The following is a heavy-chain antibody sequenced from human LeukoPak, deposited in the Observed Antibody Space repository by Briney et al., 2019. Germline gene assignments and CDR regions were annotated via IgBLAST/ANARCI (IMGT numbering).Heavy chain of an antibody. CDR3: AKGSGQWLATPDFDY. D-gene: IGHD6-19*01. V-gene: IGHV3-7*01. CDR1: GFTFSSYW. J-gene: IGHJ4*02. Sequence: GGSLRLSCAASGFTFSSYWMSWVRQAPGKGLEWVANIKQDGSEKYYGDSVKGRFTISRDNSKNTLYLQMNSLRAEDTAVYYCAKGSGQWLATPDFDYWGQGTLVTVSS. CDR2: IKQDGSEK.